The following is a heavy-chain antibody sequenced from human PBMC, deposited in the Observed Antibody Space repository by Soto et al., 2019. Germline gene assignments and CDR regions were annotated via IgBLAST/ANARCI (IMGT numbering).Heavy chain of an antibody. CDR2: ISVSGGST. CDR1: GFTFSSYA. V-gene: IGHV3-23*01. Sequence: GGSLRLSCAASGFTFSSYAMSWVRQAPGKGLEWVSAISVSGGSTYYADSVKGRFTISRDNSKNTLYLQMNSLRAEDTAVYYCARDGLDYGDPDAFDIWGQGTMVTVSS. D-gene: IGHD4-17*01. J-gene: IGHJ3*02. CDR3: ARDGLDYGDPDAFDI.